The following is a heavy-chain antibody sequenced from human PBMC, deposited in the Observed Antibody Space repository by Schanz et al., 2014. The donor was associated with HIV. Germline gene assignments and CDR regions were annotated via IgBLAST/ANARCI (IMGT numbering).Heavy chain of an antibody. J-gene: IGHJ6*02. Sequence: EVQLLESGGDLVQPGGSLRLSCAASGFTFSSHAMSWVRQAPGKGLGWVSSITGSGDNTYYADSVKGRFTISRDNSKNKLYLQRNSLRVEDTAPNYCAKDDEEDESGMDAWGQGTTVTVSS. CDR3: AKDDEEDESGMDA. V-gene: IGHV3-23*01. CDR1: GFTFSSHA. CDR2: ITGSGDNT. D-gene: IGHD2-15*01.